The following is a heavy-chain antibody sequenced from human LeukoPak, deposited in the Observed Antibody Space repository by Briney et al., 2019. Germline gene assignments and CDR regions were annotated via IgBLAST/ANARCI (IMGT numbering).Heavy chain of an antibody. Sequence: GGSLRLSCAASGFTFSSYSMNWVRQAPGKGLEWVSSISSSSSYIYYADSVKGRFTISRDNAKNSLYLQMNSLRAEDTAVYYCARDVSFPGTPTRVPAEDWGQGTLVTVSS. CDR1: GFTFSSYS. CDR3: ARDVSFPGTPTRVPAED. V-gene: IGHV3-21*01. D-gene: IGHD2-15*01. J-gene: IGHJ4*02. CDR2: ISSSSSYI.